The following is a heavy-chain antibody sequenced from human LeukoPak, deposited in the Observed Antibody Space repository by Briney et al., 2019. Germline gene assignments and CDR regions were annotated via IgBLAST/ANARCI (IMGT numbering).Heavy chain of an antibody. V-gene: IGHV3-21*01. CDR3: ARVLVPAAYYGMDV. Sequence: GGSLRLSCAASGFTLSSYGMHGVRQAPGKGGEWVSSISGSSSYIYYADSVKGRFTISRDNAKNSLYLQMNSLRAEDTAVYYCARVLVPAAYYGMDVWGKGTTVTVSS. D-gene: IGHD2-2*01. CDR1: GFTLSSYG. J-gene: IGHJ6*04. CDR2: ISGSSSYI.